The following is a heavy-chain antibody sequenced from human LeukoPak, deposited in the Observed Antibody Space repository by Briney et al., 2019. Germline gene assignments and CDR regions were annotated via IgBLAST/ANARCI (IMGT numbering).Heavy chain of an antibody. V-gene: IGHV1-69*13. Sequence: ASAKASCKASGGTFRSFTINWVRQAPGQGLEWMGGIIPMFGATNYAQKFQGRVTITADESTSTAYMELSSLRSEDTAVYFCARGPGGSPAPFGLDYWGQGTLVTVSS. J-gene: IGHJ4*02. CDR3: ARGPGGSPAPFGLDY. CDR2: IIPMFGAT. CDR1: GGTFRSFT. D-gene: IGHD1-26*01.